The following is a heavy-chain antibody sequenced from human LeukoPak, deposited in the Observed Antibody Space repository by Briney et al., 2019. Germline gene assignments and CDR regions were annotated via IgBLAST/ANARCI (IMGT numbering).Heavy chain of an antibody. J-gene: IGHJ4*02. CDR2: INPNSGGT. D-gene: IGHD6-13*01. Sequence: ASVKVSCKASGYTFTGYYMHWVRQAPGQGLEWMGWINPNSGGTNYAQKFQGRVTMTRDTSISTAYMELSRLRSDDTAVYYCASSPGYSSSWRYFDYWGQETLVTVSS. CDR3: ASSPGYSSSWRYFDY. CDR1: GYTFTGYY. V-gene: IGHV1-2*02.